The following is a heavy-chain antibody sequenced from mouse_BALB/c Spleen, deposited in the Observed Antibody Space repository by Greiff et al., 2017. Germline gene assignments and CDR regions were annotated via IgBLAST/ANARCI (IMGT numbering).Heavy chain of an antibody. CDR3: ARGYYGSSSLYYYAMDY. Sequence: DVKLVESGGGLVQPGGSRKLSCAASGFTFSSFGMHWVRQAPEKGLEWVAYISSGSSTIYYADTVKGRFTISRDNPKNTLFLQMTSLRSEDTAMYYCARGYYGSSSLYYYAMDYWGQGTSVTVSS. J-gene: IGHJ4*01. V-gene: IGHV5-17*02. D-gene: IGHD1-1*01. CDR1: GFTFSSFG. CDR2: ISSGSSTI.